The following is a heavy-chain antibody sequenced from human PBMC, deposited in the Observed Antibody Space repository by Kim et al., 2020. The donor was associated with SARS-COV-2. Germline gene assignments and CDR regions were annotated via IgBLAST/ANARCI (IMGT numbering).Heavy chain of an antibody. J-gene: IGHJ4*02. V-gene: IGHV3-23*01. D-gene: IGHD3-22*01. Sequence: SMKGRFTISRDNTKNTLYLQMNSLGAEDTAVYCCAKRYYYDSSGYYLFDYWGQGTLVTVSS. CDR3: AKRYYYDSSGYYLFDY.